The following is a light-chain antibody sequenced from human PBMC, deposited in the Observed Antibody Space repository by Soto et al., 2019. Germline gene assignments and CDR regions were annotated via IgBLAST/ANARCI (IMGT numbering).Light chain of an antibody. Sequence: QSVLTQPPSVSEAPRQRVTISCSGSSSNIGNNAVNWYQQLPGKAPKLLIYYDDLLPSGVSDRFSGSKSGTSASRDISGVQSEEEADYYCAAWNDSLNANVFGTETKLPVL. CDR1: SSNIGNNA. V-gene: IGLV1-36*01. CDR2: YDD. CDR3: AAWNDSLNANV. J-gene: IGLJ1*01.